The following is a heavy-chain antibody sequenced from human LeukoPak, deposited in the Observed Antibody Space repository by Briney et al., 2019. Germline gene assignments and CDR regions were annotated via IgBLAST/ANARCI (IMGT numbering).Heavy chain of an antibody. D-gene: IGHD5-18*01. CDR1: GFTFSSYA. Sequence: GGSLRLSCAASGFTFSSYAMSWVRQAPGKGLEWVSAISGSGGSTYYADSVKGRFTISRDNSKNTLYLQMNSLRAEDTAVYYCASLDTAMVTWRDNWGQGTLVTVSS. CDR3: ASLDTAMVTWRDN. V-gene: IGHV3-23*01. J-gene: IGHJ4*02. CDR2: ISGSGGST.